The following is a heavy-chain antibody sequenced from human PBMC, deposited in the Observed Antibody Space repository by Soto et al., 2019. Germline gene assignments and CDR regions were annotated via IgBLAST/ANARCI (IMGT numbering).Heavy chain of an antibody. CDR2: ISGSGEST. Sequence: EVQLLESGGGLVQPGGSLRLSCAASGFTFSTYGMSWVRQAPGKGLEWVSAISGSGESTYYADSVKGRFTISRDNSKNTLYLQMNSLRAEDTAVYYCARVPNYCSSTNCQPYFDYWGQGTLVTVSS. J-gene: IGHJ4*02. D-gene: IGHD2-2*01. CDR3: ARVPNYCSSTNCQPYFDY. CDR1: GFTFSTYG. V-gene: IGHV3-23*01.